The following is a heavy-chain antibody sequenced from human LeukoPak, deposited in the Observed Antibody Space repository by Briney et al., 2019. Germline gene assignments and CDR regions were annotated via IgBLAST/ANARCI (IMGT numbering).Heavy chain of an antibody. CDR3: AKCGTSSGLDY. J-gene: IGHJ4*02. CDR1: EFTFSNYA. V-gene: IGHV3-23*01. CDR2: ISGSGGST. Sequence: PGGSLRLSCAASEFTFSNYAMTWVRQAPGEGMEWVSAISGSGGSTYYADSVKGRFTISRDNSKNTPYLQMNSLRAARTAVYYCAKCGTSSGLDYWGQRSLVTVSS. D-gene: IGHD1/OR15-1a*01.